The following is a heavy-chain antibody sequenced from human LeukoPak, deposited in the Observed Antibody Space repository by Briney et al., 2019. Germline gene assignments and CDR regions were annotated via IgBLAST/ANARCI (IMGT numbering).Heavy chain of an antibody. CDR2: ISGSGGST. V-gene: IGHV3-23*01. J-gene: IGHJ3*02. CDR1: GFTFSSYA. D-gene: IGHD6-19*01. Sequence: PGGSLRLSCAASGFTFSSYAMSWVRQAPGKGLEWVSAISGSGGSTYYADSVKGRFAISRDNSKNTLYLQMNSLRAEDTAVYYCAKGGLFMSGWYLVHDAFDIWGQGTMVTVSS. CDR3: AKGGLFMSGWYLVHDAFDI.